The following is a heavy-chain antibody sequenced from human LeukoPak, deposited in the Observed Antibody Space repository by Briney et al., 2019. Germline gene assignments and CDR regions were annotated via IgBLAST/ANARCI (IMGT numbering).Heavy chain of an antibody. CDR3: AREGYCSSTSCGAYYYYYGMDV. V-gene: IGHV4-39*01. Sequence: SETLSLTCTVSGRSISSSSYYWGWSRQPPGEGLEWNGSNYYSGITYYNPALKIRLPITVDTSKNQCCLKLRSVTAADTAVYYCAREGYCSSTSCGAYYYYYGMDVWGQGTTVTVSS. CDR2: NYYSGIT. CDR1: GRSISSSSYY. J-gene: IGHJ6*02. D-gene: IGHD2-2*01.